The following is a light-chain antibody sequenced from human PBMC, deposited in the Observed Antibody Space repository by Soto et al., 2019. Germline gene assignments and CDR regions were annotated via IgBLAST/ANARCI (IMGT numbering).Light chain of an antibody. V-gene: IGLV2-23*01. CDR3: SSTFSVV. Sequence: QSALTQPASVSGSPGQSITISCTGTSSDVGSYNLVSWYQQHPGKAPKLMIYEGSKRPSGVSNRFSGSKSGNTASLTISGLQAEDEAEYAGSSTFSVVFGGGTKLTVL. CDR1: SSDVGSYNL. J-gene: IGLJ2*01. CDR2: EGS.